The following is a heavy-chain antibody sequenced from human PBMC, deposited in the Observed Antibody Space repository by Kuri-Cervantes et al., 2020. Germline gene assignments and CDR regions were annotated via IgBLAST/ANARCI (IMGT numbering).Heavy chain of an antibody. D-gene: IGHD1-26*01. V-gene: IGHV3-7*01. CDR3: AKGNTGTVGASAFDY. J-gene: IGHJ4*02. CDR1: GFTFSSYW. CDR2: IKQDGSEK. Sequence: GESLKISCAASGFTFSSYWMSWVRQAPGKGLEWVANIKQDGSEKYYVDSVKGRFTISRDNAKNSLYLQMNSLRAEDTAEYYCAKGNTGTVGASAFDYGGQGTLVTVSS.